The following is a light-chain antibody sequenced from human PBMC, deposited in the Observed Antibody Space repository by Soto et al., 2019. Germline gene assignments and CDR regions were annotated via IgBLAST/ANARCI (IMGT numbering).Light chain of an antibody. J-gene: IGKJ2*02. V-gene: IGKV1-5*01. CDR3: QQYYSYCT. CDR2: DAS. CDR1: QSISNW. Sequence: DIQLTQSPSTLSASVGDRVTFTCRASQSISNWLAWYQQKPGKAPNLLIHDASSLESGVPSRFSGSGSGTEFTLTISSLQPDDFGTYYCQQYYSYCTFGQGTKVEIK.